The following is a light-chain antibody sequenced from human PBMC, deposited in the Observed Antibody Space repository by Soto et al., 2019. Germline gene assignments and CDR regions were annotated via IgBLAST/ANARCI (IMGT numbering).Light chain of an antibody. CDR2: EVS. J-gene: IGLJ2*01. Sequence: QSALTQPASVSGSPGQSITISCTGTTSDVGGYSFVSWYQQHPGKVPKLMIYEVSNRPSGVSIRFSGSKSGNTASLTISGLQAEDEADYYCSSYSSSITVLFGGGTKLTVL. CDR3: SSYSSSITVL. V-gene: IGLV2-14*01. CDR1: TSDVGGYSF.